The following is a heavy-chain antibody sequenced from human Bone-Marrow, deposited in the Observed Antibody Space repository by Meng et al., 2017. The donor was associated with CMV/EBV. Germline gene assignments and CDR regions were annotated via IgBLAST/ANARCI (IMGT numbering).Heavy chain of an antibody. Sequence: GGSLRLSCKGSGYSFTSYWIGWVRQMPGKGLEWMGIIYPRDSDTRYSPSFQGQVLISVDKSISTAFLQWGSLKTSDTAMYFCARLTGQRHAFDIWGPGTMVTVSS. CDR1: GYSFTSYW. J-gene: IGHJ3*02. V-gene: IGHV5-51*01. D-gene: IGHD2-8*02. CDR3: ARLTGQRHAFDI. CDR2: IYPRDSDT.